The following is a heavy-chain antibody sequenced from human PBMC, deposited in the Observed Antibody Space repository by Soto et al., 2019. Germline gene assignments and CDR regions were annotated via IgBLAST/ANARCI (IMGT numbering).Heavy chain of an antibody. CDR2: IIPIFGSA. V-gene: IGHV1-69*15. CDR3: AKDGGEDGYFGNWVDP. Sequence: QVQLVQSGAEVKKPGSSVKVSCKASGGTFSNYAITWVRQAPGQGLEWLGRIIPIFGSANYAQKFQGRVTITADESTTTAYMGLSSLRSDYTAVYYCAKDGGEDGYFGNWVDPWGQGTLVTVSS. CDR1: GGTFSNYA. J-gene: IGHJ5*02. D-gene: IGHD5-12*01.